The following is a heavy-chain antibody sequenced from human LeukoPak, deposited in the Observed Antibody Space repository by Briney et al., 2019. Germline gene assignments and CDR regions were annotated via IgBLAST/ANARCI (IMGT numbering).Heavy chain of an antibody. CDR2: INPSGGST. CDR1: GYTFTSYY. V-gene: IGHV1-46*01. D-gene: IGHD6-19*01. J-gene: IGHJ4*02. CDR3: ASGSSGWYAPPFDY. Sequence: GASVKVSCKASGYTFTSYYMHWVRQAPGQGLEWMGIINPSGGSTSYAQKFQGRVTMTRDMSTSTAYMELRSLRSDDTAVYYCASGSSGWYAPPFDYWGQGTLVTVSS.